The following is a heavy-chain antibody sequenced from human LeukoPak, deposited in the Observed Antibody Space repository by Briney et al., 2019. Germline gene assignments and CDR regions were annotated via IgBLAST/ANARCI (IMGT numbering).Heavy chain of an antibody. CDR2: ISSSSSTM. D-gene: IGHD2-21*02. CDR1: GFTFSSYS. Sequence: GGSLRLSCAASGFTFSSYSMNWVRQAPGQGLEWVSYISSSSSTMYYADSVKGRFTISRDNAKNSLYLQMNSLRVEDTAVYYCARGVVVTASNWYFDLWGRGTLVTVSS. V-gene: IGHV3-48*04. J-gene: IGHJ2*01. CDR3: ARGVVVTASNWYFDL.